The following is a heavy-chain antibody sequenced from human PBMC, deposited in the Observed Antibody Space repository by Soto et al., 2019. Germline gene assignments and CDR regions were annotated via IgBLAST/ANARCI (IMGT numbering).Heavy chain of an antibody. CDR3: ARDSYRLGSGWYSDY. CDR2: ISAYNGNT. Sequence: ASVKVSCKASGYTFTSYGISWVRQAPGQGLEWMGWISAYNGNTNYAQKLQGRVTMTTDTSTSTAYMELRSLRSDDTAVYYCARDSYRLGSGWYSDYWGQVTLVTVSS. J-gene: IGHJ4*02. V-gene: IGHV1-18*01. CDR1: GYTFTSYG. D-gene: IGHD6-19*01.